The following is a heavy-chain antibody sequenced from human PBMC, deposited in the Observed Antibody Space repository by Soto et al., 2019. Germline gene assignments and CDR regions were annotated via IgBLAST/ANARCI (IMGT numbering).Heavy chain of an antibody. D-gene: IGHD3-22*01. CDR3: ARGAAFYYDTSRY. Sequence: QVELVESGGGVVQSGGSLRLSCAAPGFSFSIHALHWIRQAPGEGLEWVAVMSPNGDNQYYADSVKGRFTISRDTSKSTLSLQMTRLRPEDTAVYYCARGAAFYYDTSRYWGQGTLVTVSS. CDR2: MSPNGDNQ. CDR1: GFSFSIHA. V-gene: IGHV3-30-3*01. J-gene: IGHJ4*02.